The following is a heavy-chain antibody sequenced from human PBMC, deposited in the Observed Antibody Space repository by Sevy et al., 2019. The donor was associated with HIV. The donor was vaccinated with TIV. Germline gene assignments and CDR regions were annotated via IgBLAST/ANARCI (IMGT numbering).Heavy chain of an antibody. CDR2: IIPIFGTA. CDR3: SGVGYCSGGSCGLEGYYYYGMDV. Sequence: ASVKVSCKASGGTFSSYAISWVRQAPGQGLEWMGGIIPIFGTANYAQKFQGRVTITADESTRTAYMGLSSLRSEDTAVYYWSGVGYCSGGSCGLEGYYYYGMDVWGQGTTVTVSS. D-gene: IGHD2-15*01. V-gene: IGHV1-69*13. CDR1: GGTFSSYA. J-gene: IGHJ6*02.